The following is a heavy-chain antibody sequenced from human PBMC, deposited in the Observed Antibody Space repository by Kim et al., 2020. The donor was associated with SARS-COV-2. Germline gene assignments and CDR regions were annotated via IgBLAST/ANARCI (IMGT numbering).Heavy chain of an antibody. CDR2: ISSSSSYI. Sequence: GGSLRLSCAASGFTFSSYSMNWVRQAPGKGLEWVLSISSSSSYIYYADSVKGRFTISRDNAKNSLYLQMNSLRAEDTAVYYCARDPASANWFDPWGQGTLVTVSS. V-gene: IGHV3-21*04. D-gene: IGHD2-2*01. CDR1: GFTFSSYS. CDR3: ARDPASANWFDP. J-gene: IGHJ5*02.